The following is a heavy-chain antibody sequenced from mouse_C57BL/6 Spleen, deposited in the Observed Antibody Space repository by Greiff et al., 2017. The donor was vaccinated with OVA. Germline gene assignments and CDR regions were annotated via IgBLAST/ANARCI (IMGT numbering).Heavy chain of an antibody. J-gene: IGHJ3*01. Sequence: VKLQESGAELMKPGASVKLSCKATGYTFTGYWIEWVKQRPGHGLEWIGEILPGSGSTNYNEKFKGKATFTADTSSNPAYMQLSSLTTEDSAIYDCARRGTAQARFAYWGQGTLVTVSA. CDR2: ILPGSGST. CDR3: ARRGTAQARFAY. CDR1: GYTFTGYW. V-gene: IGHV1-9*01. D-gene: IGHD3-2*02.